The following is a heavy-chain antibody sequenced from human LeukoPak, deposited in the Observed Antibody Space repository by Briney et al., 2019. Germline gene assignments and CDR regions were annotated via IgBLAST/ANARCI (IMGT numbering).Heavy chain of an antibody. V-gene: IGHV3-66*02. CDR1: GFTVTTSY. Sequence: GGSLRLSCAASGFTVTTSYMSWIRQAPGKGLEWVSIIYSGGATYYAASVKGRFAISRDNSKNTLYLQMNGLRPEDTAMYYCARQAAAATPFHYWGQGSLVTVSS. J-gene: IGHJ4*02. CDR3: ARQAAAATPFHY. D-gene: IGHD6-13*01. CDR2: IYSGGAT.